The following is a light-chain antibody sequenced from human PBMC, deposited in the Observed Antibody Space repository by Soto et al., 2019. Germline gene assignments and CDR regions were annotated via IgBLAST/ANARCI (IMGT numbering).Light chain of an antibody. Sequence: IVMRQLPATLSLSPWKRATLSCRATHSVRNKLAWYQQKPGQAPRLLIYDASTRATGIPARFRGSGSGTEFTLTISSLQSEDFAVYHCQQYYKWPQTFGQGTKVDIK. V-gene: IGKV3-15*01. CDR1: HSVRNK. J-gene: IGKJ1*01. CDR3: QQYYKWPQT. CDR2: DAS.